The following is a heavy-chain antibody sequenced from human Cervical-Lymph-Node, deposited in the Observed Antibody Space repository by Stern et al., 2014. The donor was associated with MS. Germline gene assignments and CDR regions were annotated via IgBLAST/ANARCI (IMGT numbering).Heavy chain of an antibody. J-gene: IGHJ4*02. CDR1: GFTFKNHG. Sequence: VQLVESGGGVVQPGGSLRLSCAASGFTFKNHGMHWVRQAPGKGLEWVAVLSYDGISKYYADSVKGRVAISRDDSKNTVYLQMNSLKVEDTAVYYCAKDGAAATRAYYLDHWGQGTLVTVSS. CDR3: AKDGAAATRAYYLDH. D-gene: IGHD6-13*01. V-gene: IGHV3-30*18. CDR2: LSYDGISK.